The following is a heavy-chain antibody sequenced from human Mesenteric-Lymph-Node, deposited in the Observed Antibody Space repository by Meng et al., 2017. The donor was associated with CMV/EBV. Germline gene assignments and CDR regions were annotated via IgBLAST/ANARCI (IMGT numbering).Heavy chain of an antibody. J-gene: IGHJ4*02. V-gene: IGHV3-9*01. Sequence: GGSLRLSCAASGFTFDDYAMHWVRQAPGKGLEWVSGISWNSGSIGYADSVKGRFTISRDNAKNSLYLQMNSLRAEDTAVYYCRYYDFWSGYVRNDYWGQGTLVTVSS. CDR1: GFTFDDYA. CDR3: RYYDFWSGYVRNDY. D-gene: IGHD3-3*01. CDR2: ISWNSGSI.